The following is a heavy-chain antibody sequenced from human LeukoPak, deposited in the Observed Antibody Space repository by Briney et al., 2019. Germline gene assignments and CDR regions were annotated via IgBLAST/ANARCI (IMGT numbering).Heavy chain of an antibody. CDR1: GFTFSTYR. Sequence: GGSLRLSCAASGFTFSTYRMNWVRQAPGKGLEWVSSISSSSGYLYYADSVRGRFTISRDNAKGSVLLQMNSLRADDTAVYYCARDERGIDYWGQGTLVTVSS. V-gene: IGHV3-21*01. J-gene: IGHJ4*02. CDR3: ARDERGIDY. D-gene: IGHD6-13*01. CDR2: ISSSSGYL.